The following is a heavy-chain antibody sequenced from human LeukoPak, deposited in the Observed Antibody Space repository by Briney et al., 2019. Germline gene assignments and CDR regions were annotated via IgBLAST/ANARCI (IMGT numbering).Heavy chain of an antibody. CDR2: IYYTGGT. CDR1: GGSISSSSYY. V-gene: IGHV4-39*07. CDR3: ARDRTGRNTAQDDY. D-gene: IGHD5-18*01. J-gene: IGHJ4*02. Sequence: KTSETLSLTCTVSGGSISSSSYYWGWIRQPPGRGLEWIGSIYYTGGTLYNPSLKSRVSMSVDTSTNQFSLKLTSVTAADTAVYYCARDRTGRNTAQDDYWGQGTLVTVSS.